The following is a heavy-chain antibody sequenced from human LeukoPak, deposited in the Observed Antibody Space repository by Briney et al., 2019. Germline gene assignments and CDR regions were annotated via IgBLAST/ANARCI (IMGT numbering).Heavy chain of an antibody. CDR2: ISSSDSTI. CDR3: ASRMRRLGRLY. Sequence: PGGSLRLSCAASGFTFSSYEMHWVRQAPGKGLEWVSYISSSDSTIYYADSVKGRFTISRDNSKNTLYLQMNSLRAEDTAVYYCASRMRRLGRLYWGQGTLVTVSS. CDR1: GFTFSSYE. D-gene: IGHD2-8*01. V-gene: IGHV3-48*03. J-gene: IGHJ4*02.